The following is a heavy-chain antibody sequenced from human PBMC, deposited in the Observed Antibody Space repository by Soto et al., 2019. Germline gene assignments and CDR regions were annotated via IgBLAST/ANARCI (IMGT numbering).Heavy chain of an antibody. V-gene: IGHV4-59*01. J-gene: IGHJ6*02. CDR1: GGSISSYY. CDR3: ARGSYFWSGIYYYYYGMDV. Sequence: PSEALSLTCTGSGGSISSYYWSWIRQPRWKGLEWIGYIYYSGSTNYNPSLKSRVTISVDTSKNQFSLKLSSVTAADTAVYYCARGSYFWSGIYYYYYGMDVWGQGTTVTVS. D-gene: IGHD3-3*01. CDR2: IYYSGST.